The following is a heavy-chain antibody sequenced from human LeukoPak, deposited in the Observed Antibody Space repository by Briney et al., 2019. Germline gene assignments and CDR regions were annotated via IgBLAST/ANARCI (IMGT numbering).Heavy chain of an antibody. D-gene: IGHD5-18*01. CDR3: TTTAGYNYGQY. CDR1: GFTFSSYW. V-gene: IGHV3-74*01. J-gene: IGHJ4*02. CDR2: IASDGSST. Sequence: GGSLRLSCAASGFTFSSYWMNWVRQAPGKGLVWVSRIASDGSSTYYADSVKGRFTISRDNSKNTLYLQMNSLRAEDTAVYYCTTTAGYNYGQYWGQGTLVTVSS.